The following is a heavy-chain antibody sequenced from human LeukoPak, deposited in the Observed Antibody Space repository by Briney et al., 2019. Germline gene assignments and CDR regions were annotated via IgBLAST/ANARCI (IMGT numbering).Heavy chain of an antibody. CDR3: AKGGYDSSGYPLFFDY. D-gene: IGHD3-22*01. Sequence: GGSLRLSCAASGFTFSSYAMSWVRQAPGKGLEWVSAISGSGGSTYYADSVKGRFTISRDNSKNTLYLQMNSLRAEDTAVYYCAKGGYDSSGYPLFFDYWGQGTLVTVSS. V-gene: IGHV3-23*01. CDR2: ISGSGGST. J-gene: IGHJ4*02. CDR1: GFTFSSYA.